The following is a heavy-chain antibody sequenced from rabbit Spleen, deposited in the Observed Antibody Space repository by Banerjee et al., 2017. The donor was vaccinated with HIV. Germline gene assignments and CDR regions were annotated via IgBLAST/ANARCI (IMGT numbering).Heavy chain of an antibody. J-gene: IGHJ6*01. Sequence: QEQLEESGGDLVKPGGSLTLTCRASAFSFSSSDYICWVRQAPGKGLEWISCTAGSSSGFTYSATWAKGRFTISKTSSTTVTLQMTSLTVADTATYFCARDTGSSFSSYGMDLWGPGTLVTVS. D-gene: IGHD8-1*01. V-gene: IGHV1S45*01. CDR1: AFSFSSSDY. CDR2: TAGSSSGFT. CDR3: ARDTGSSFSSYGMDL.